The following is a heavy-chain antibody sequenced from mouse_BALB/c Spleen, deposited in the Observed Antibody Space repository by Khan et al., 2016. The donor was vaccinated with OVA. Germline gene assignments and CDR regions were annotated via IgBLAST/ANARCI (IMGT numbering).Heavy chain of an antibody. Sequence: VQLKESGPDLVKPGASVKISCKASGYSFTLYYMTWVKQSHGKSLEWIGRVNPNTGGSDYNQACKGKAILTVDTSSNTAYMELHSLTSEDSAVYYCARGYDFFAYWGQGTLVTVSA. CDR3: ARGYDFFAY. J-gene: IGHJ3*01. V-gene: IGHV1-26*01. CDR2: VNPNTGGS. D-gene: IGHD2-14*01. CDR1: GYSFTLYY.